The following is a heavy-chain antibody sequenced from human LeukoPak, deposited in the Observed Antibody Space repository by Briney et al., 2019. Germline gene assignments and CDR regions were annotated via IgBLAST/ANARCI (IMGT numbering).Heavy chain of an antibody. D-gene: IGHD4-11*01. J-gene: IGHJ2*01. Sequence: GRSLRLSCVASGFTVSSNYMSWVRQAPGKGLEWVSVIYTGGSTYYADSVKGRFTISRDNAKNTLYVQMNSLRAEDTAVYYCARGRSVTYWYFDLWGRGTLVTVSS. CDR3: ARGRSVTYWYFDL. V-gene: IGHV3-53*01. CDR2: IYTGGST. CDR1: GFTVSSNY.